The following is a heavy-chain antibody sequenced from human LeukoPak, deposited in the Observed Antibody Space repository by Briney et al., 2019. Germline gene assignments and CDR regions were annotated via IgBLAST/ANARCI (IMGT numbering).Heavy chain of an antibody. V-gene: IGHV3-7*03. J-gene: IGHJ4*02. CDR1: GFTFSSYW. CDR3: ARDLLAAASN. Sequence: PGGSLRLSCAASGFTFSSYWMTWVRLAPGKGLEWVANIKEDGGEQYSVDSVKGRFTISRDNAKNSLYLQMNSLRAEDTAVYYCARDLLAAASNWGQGTLVTVSS. D-gene: IGHD2-15*01. CDR2: IKEDGGEQ.